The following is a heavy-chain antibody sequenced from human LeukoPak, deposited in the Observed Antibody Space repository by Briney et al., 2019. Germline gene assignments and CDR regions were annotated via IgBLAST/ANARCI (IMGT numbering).Heavy chain of an antibody. J-gene: IGHJ4*02. Sequence: ASVKVSCKASGYTFTSYGISWVRQAPGQGLEWMGWISTYSDKTNYVQRLQGRVTMTTDTSTSTAYMELRGLTSDDTAVYYCARDHCSGGNCNAYYDFWGQGALVTVSS. CDR3: ARDHCSGGNCNAYYDF. CDR1: GYTFTSYG. V-gene: IGHV1-18*01. D-gene: IGHD2-15*01. CDR2: ISTYSDKT.